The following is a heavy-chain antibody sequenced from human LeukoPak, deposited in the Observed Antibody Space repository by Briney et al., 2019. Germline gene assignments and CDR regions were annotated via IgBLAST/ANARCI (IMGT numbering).Heavy chain of an antibody. V-gene: IGHV3-73*01. Sequence: PGGSLRLSCAASGFTFSGSAMHWVRQASGKGLEWVGRIRSKANSYATAYAASVKGRFTISRDDSKNTAYLQMNSLRAEDTAVYKCAKDRRRDDILTGSFSDWGQGTLVTVSS. CDR3: AKDRRRDDILTGSFSD. CDR2: IRSKANSYAT. D-gene: IGHD3-9*01. CDR1: GFTFSGSA. J-gene: IGHJ4*02.